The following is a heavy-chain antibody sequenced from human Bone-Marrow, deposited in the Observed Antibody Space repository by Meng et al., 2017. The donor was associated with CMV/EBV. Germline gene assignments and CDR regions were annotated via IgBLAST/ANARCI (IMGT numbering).Heavy chain of an antibody. CDR2: IYTAGST. Sequence: GESLKISCAASGITVSSNYINWIRQAPGKGLEWVSVIYTAGSTYNADSMKGRFTVSRDNSKNTVYLQVNTLRAEDTAIYYCAMARPGRVWAMDVWGQGTTVTVSS. D-gene: IGHD1-26*01. CDR1: GITVSSNY. J-gene: IGHJ6*02. V-gene: IGHV3-53*01. CDR3: AMARPGRVWAMDV.